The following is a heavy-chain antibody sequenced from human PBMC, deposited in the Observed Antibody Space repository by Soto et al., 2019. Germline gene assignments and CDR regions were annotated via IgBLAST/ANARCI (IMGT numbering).Heavy chain of an antibody. CDR1: GFTFSDYS. CDR3: ARQAAXXYIDS. V-gene: IGHV3-11*01. J-gene: IGHJ4*02. CDR2: IDSRGRTL. Sequence: GGSLRLSCAASGFTFSDYSMXWIRQAPGKGLEWLAFIDSRGRTLSYAXXVRGRFTISRDNAENSVYLQMDSLRADDTAVYYCARQAAXXYIDSWGQGNSVTVSS.